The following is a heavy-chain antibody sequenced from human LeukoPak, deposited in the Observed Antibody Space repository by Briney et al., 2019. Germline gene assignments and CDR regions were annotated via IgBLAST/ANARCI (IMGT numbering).Heavy chain of an antibody. D-gene: IGHD2-21*02. CDR1: GGSISSGSYY. J-gene: IGHJ5*02. CDR3: AREHKGANLGALIVVVTAIRQDWFDP. V-gene: IGHV4-61*02. Sequence: SETLSLTCTVSGGSISSGSYYWSWIRQPAGKGLEWIGRIYTSGSTNYNPSLKSRVTISVDTSKNQFSLKLSSVTAADTAVYYCAREHKGANLGALIVVVTAIRQDWFDPWGQGTLVTVSS. CDR2: IYTSGST.